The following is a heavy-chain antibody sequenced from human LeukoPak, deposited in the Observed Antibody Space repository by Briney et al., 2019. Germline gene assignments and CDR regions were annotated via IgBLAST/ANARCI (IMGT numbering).Heavy chain of an antibody. D-gene: IGHD5-12*01. J-gene: IGHJ5*02. CDR2: ISSSSGTI. Sequence: PGGSLRLSCAASGFTFSSYSMNWVRQAPGKGLEWVSYISSSSGTIYYADSVKGRFTISRDNANNSLYLQMSSLRAEDTAVYYCARDGGVDPFDPWGQGTLVTVSS. V-gene: IGHV3-48*04. CDR3: ARDGGVDPFDP. CDR1: GFTFSSYS.